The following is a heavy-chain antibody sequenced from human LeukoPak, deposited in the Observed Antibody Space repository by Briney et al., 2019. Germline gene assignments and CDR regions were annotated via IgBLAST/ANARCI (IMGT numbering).Heavy chain of an antibody. D-gene: IGHD6-13*01. CDR3: ARDRAASYPSPVYYYYGMDV. CDR1: GFTFSSYS. V-gene: IGHV3-21*01. J-gene: IGHJ6*02. CDR2: ISSSSSYI. Sequence: GGSLRLSCAASGFTFSSYSMNWVRQAPGKGLEWVSSISSSSSYIYYADSVKGRFTISRDNAKNSLYLQMNSLRAEDTAVYYCARDRAASYPSPVYYYYGMDVWGQGTTVTVSS.